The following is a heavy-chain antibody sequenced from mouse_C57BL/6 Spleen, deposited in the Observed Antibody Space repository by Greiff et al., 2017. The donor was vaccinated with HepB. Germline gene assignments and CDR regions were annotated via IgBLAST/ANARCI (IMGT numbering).Heavy chain of an antibody. CDR3: AGGDYGSPDY. Sequence: QVQLQQPGAELVRPGSSVKLSCKASGYTFTSYWMDWVKQRPGQGLEWIGNIYPSDSETHYNQKFKDKATLTVDKSSSTAYMQLSSLTSEDSAVYYGAGGDYGSPDYWGQGTTLTVSS. V-gene: IGHV1-61*01. CDR1: GYTFTSYW. J-gene: IGHJ2*01. CDR2: IYPSDSET. D-gene: IGHD1-1*01.